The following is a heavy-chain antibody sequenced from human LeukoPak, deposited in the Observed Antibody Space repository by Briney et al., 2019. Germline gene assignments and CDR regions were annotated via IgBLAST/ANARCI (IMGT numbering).Heavy chain of an antibody. CDR3: ATSGPLGGWYSDY. Sequence: WVRQPPGKGLEWIGEIYHSGSTNYNPSLKSRVTISVDKSKNQFSLKLSSLTAADTAVYYCATSGPLGGWYSDYWGQGTLVTVSS. D-gene: IGHD6-19*01. V-gene: IGHV4-4*02. J-gene: IGHJ4*02. CDR2: IYHSGST.